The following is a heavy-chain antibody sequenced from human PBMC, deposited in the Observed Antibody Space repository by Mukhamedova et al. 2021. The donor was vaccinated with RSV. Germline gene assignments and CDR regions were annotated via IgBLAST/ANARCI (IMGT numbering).Heavy chain of an antibody. D-gene: IGHD3-22*01. CDR3: AKEKYSDTSGVDF. J-gene: IGHJ4*02. CDR2: ISESGGST. V-gene: IGHV3-23*01. Sequence: EWVSTISESGGSTYYADSVKGRFTISRDNSKNTLYMQMNSLRAEDTAIYYCAKEKYSDTSGVDFWGQGTLVTVSS.